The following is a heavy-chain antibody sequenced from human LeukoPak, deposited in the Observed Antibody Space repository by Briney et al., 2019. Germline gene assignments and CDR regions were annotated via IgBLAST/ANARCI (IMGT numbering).Heavy chain of an antibody. CDR2: INPNNGGT. J-gene: IGHJ4*02. CDR3: ARDYSSSWYSLYYFDY. Sequence: GASVKVSCKASGYTFTGYYMHWVRQAPGQGLEWMGWINPNNGGTNYAQKFQGRVTMTRDTSISTAHMELSRLRSDDTAVYYCARDYSSSWYSLYYFDYWGQGTLVTVSS. CDR1: GYTFTGYY. D-gene: IGHD6-13*01. V-gene: IGHV1-2*02.